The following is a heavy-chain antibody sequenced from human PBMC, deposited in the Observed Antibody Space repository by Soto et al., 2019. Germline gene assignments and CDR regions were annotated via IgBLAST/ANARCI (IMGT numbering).Heavy chain of an antibody. CDR3: VRGNGGALPDPFDP. Sequence: EVQLVESGGGLVQPGRSLRLSCAGAGFTFDDYAMHWVRQAPGKGLEWVSGISWHSGDIGYADSVKGRVTIPRDNARNALSLQMTTMRAPDTALYRCVRGNGGALPDPFDPLGQGTLVTVSP. V-gene: IGHV3-9*01. J-gene: IGHJ5*02. CDR2: ISWHSGDI. CDR1: GFTFDDYA. D-gene: IGHD1-26*01.